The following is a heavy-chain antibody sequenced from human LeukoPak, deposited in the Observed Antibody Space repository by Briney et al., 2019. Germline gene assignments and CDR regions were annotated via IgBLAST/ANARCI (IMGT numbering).Heavy chain of an antibody. D-gene: IGHD6-19*01. CDR3: ARDSSGWYHGMDV. CDR1: GFTFSSYS. J-gene: IGHJ6*02. V-gene: IGHV3-21*01. CDR2: ISSSSSYI. Sequence: PEGSLRLSCAASGFTFSSYSMNWVRQAPGKGLEWVSAISSSSSYIHYADSVKGRFTISRDNAKNPLYLQMDSLRADDTAVYYCARDSSGWYHGMDVWGQGTTVTVSS.